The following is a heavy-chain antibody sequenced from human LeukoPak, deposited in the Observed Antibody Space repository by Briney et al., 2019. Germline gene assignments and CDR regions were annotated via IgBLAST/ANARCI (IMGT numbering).Heavy chain of an antibody. D-gene: IGHD5-24*01. V-gene: IGHV3-74*01. J-gene: IGHJ3*02. Sequence: PGGSLRLSCAASGFTFSSYWMHWVRQAPGKGLVWVSRINTDGSSTSYADSVKGRFTISRDNAKNTLYLQMNSLRAADTAVYYCYSNGRWLQEPDIWGQGTMVTVSS. CDR3: YSNGRWLQEPDI. CDR1: GFTFSSYW. CDR2: INTDGSST.